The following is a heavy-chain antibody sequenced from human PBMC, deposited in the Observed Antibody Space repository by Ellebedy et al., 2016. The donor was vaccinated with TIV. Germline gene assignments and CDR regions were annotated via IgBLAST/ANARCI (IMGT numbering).Heavy chain of an antibody. CDR2: FDPEDGET. V-gene: IGHV1-24*01. CDR3: ATALPARERYFDWLTFDI. CDR1: GYTLTGLS. D-gene: IGHD3-9*01. J-gene: IGHJ3*02. Sequence: AASVKVSCKVSGYTLTGLSMHWVRPAPGKGLEWMGGFDPEDGETIYAQKFQGRVTMTEDTSRDTAYIELSSLRSEDTDVYYCATALPARERYFDWLTFDIWGQGTMVTVSS.